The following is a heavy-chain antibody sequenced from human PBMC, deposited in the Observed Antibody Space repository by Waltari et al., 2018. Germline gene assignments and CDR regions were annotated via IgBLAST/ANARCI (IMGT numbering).Heavy chain of an antibody. J-gene: IGHJ6*02. Sequence: QVQLVESGGGVVQPGRSLRLPCAASGFTFSSYGLHWVPQAPGKRLAWVAVIWYDGSNKYYADSVKGRFTISRDNSKNTLYLQMNSLRAEDTAVYYCARSSSSVSVYYYYYGMDVWGQGTTVTVSS. D-gene: IGHD6-6*01. CDR3: ARSSSSVSVYYYYYGMDV. CDR2: IWYDGSNK. V-gene: IGHV3-33*01. CDR1: GFTFSSYG.